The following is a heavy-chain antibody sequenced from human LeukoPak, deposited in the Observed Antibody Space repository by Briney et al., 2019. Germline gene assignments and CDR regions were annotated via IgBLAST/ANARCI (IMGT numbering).Heavy chain of an antibody. D-gene: IGHD4-23*01. V-gene: IGHV1-69*05. CDR3: ARAYGGNSVDALDI. CDR2: IIPIFGTA. CDR1: GGTFSSYA. Sequence: SSVKVSCKASGGTFSSYAISWLRQAPGQRLEWMGGIIPIFGTANYAQKFQGRVTITTDESTSTAYMELSSLRSEDTAVYYCARAYGGNSVDALDIWGQGTMVTVSS. J-gene: IGHJ3*02.